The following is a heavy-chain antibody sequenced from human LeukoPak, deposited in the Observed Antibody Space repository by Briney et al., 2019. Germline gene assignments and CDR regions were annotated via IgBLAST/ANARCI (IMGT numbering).Heavy chain of an antibody. CDR2: IWYDGSNK. D-gene: IGHD3-22*01. V-gene: IGHV3-33*01. CDR1: GFTFSSYG. CDR3: GRDCKRHEYSRSWERLSYYYDSSGMVAYYFDY. Sequence: GGSLRLSCPPSGFTFSSYGMHWVRQAPGKGLEWVAFIWYDGSNKYYADSVRGRFTISRDNSKHKLYLQLNSMRDEDTAVYYCGRDCKRHEYSRSWERLSYYYDSSGMVAYYFDYWGRGPLVTVSS. J-gene: IGHJ4*02.